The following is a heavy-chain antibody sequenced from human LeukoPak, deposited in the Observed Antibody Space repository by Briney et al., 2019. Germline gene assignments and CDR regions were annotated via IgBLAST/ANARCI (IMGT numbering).Heavy chain of an antibody. V-gene: IGHV4-39*07. Sequence: SETLSLTCTVSGGSIGSSGYYWGWIRQPPGKGLEWIATIYYTGSTYYNQSLKSRVTISLDTSKNHFSLKLSFVTAADTAMYYCASRVSPEYYDFWSGYYYYFDYWGQGTLVTVSS. CDR1: GGSIGSSGYY. J-gene: IGHJ4*02. CDR3: ASRVSPEYYDFWSGYYYYFDY. CDR2: IYYTGST. D-gene: IGHD3-3*01.